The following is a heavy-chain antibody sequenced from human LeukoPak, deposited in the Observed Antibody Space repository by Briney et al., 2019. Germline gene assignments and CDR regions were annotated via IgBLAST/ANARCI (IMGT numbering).Heavy chain of an antibody. CDR1: GGSISSGGYY. CDR3: ARFSAASTPGWFDP. V-gene: IGHV4-31*03. J-gene: IGHJ5*02. CDR2: IYYSGST. D-gene: IGHD2-15*01. Sequence: SQTLSLTCTVSGGSISSGGYYWSWIRQHPGKGLEWIGYIYYSGSTYYNPSLKSRVTISVDTSKNQFSLKLSSVTAAGTAVYYCARFSAASTPGWFDPWGQGTLVTVSS.